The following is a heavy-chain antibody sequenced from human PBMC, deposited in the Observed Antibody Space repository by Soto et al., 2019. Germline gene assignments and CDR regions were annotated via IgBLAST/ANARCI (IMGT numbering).Heavy chain of an antibody. CDR2: ISYDGRNE. D-gene: IGHD2-15*01. V-gene: IGHV3-30*04. CDR1: GFTFRNYA. CDR3: AKGEVYCSTWTAS. Sequence: QVQVVESGGGVVQPGRSLRLSCAASGFTFRNYAIHWVRQAPGKGLEWVAVISYDGRNEYYADSVRGRFTISRDNSKNTLFLQMNSLRAEDTAMYYCAKGEVYCSTWTASWGQGTLVTVSS. J-gene: IGHJ5*02.